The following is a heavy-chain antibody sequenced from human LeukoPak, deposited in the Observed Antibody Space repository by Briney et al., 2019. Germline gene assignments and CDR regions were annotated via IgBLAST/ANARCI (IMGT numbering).Heavy chain of an antibody. CDR1: GFTFSSYA. D-gene: IGHD5-18*01. CDR2: ISGSGGST. Sequence: GGSLRLSCAASGFTFSSYAMSWVRQAPGKGLEWVSAISGSGGSTYYADSVKGRFTISRDRSKNTLYLQMKSLRAEDTAVYYCARAPHSYGLSYYFDFWGQGILLTVSS. V-gene: IGHV3-23*01. J-gene: IGHJ4*01. CDR3: ARAPHSYGLSYYFDF.